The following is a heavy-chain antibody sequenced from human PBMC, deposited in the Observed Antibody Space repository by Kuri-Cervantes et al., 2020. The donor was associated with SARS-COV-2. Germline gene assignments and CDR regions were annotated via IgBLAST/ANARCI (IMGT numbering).Heavy chain of an antibody. CDR1: GYTFTGYY. D-gene: IGHD2-2*01. CDR3: ARSRHCSSTSCYGWFDP. J-gene: IGHJ5*02. V-gene: IGHV1-2*04. CDR2: INPNSGGT. Sequence: ASVKVSCKASGYTFTGYYMHWVRQAPGQGLEWMGWINPNSGGTNYAQKFQGWVTMTRDTSISTAYMELSRLRSDDTAVYYCARSRHCSSTSCYGWFDPWGQGTLVTVSS.